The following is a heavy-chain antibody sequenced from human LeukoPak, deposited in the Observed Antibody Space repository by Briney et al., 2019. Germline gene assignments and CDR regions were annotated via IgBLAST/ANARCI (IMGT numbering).Heavy chain of an antibody. J-gene: IGHJ4*02. CDR3: ARRAGAYSHPYDY. V-gene: IGHV3-53*01. CDR2: IYSDNT. Sequence: TRGSLRLSCTVSGFTVSSNSMSRDDPDQGKGLEWVSFIYSDNTHYSDSGKGRFTISRDNSKNTLYLQMNSLRAEDTAVYYCARRAGAYSHPYDYWGQGTLVTVSS. CDR1: GFTVSSNS. D-gene: IGHD4/OR15-4a*01.